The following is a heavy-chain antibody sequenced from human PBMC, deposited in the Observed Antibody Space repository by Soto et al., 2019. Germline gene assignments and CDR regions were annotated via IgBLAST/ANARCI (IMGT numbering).Heavy chain of an antibody. CDR2: IYYDGSNT. J-gene: IGHJ4*02. CDR1: GLTFTSCG. D-gene: IGHD6-13*01. CDR3: ARDGAAHDIDY. Sequence: QVQLVASGGGVVQSGRSLRLSCAVSGLTFTSCGMHWVRQAPGKGLEWVAHIYYDGSNTDYADSVKGRFTISRDDSKNTLYLQMNSLRAEDTALYYCARDGAAHDIDYWGQGTLVIVSS. V-gene: IGHV3-33*01.